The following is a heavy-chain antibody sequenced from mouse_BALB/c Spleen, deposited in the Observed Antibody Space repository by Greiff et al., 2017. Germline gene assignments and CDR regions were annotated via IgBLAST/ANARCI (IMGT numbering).Heavy chain of an antibody. CDR2: ISYDGSN. J-gene: IGHJ4*01. Sequence: EVKLMESGPGLVKPSQSLSLTCSVTGYSITSGYYWNWIRQFPGNKLEWMGYISYDGSNNYNPSLKNRISITRDTSKNQFFLKLNSVTTEDTATYYCARDLGLRRGYAMDYWGQGTSVTVSS. V-gene: IGHV3-6*02. CDR1: GYSITSGYY. CDR3: ARDLGLRRGYAMDY. D-gene: IGHD2-4*01.